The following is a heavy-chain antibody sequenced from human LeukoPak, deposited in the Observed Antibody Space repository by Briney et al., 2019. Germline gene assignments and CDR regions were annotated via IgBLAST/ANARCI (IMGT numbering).Heavy chain of an antibody. CDR3: AGSPVLYDSSGYYLYYFDY. Sequence: SQTLSLTCTVSGGSISSGGYYWSWIRQHPGKGLEWIGYIYYSGSTYYNPSLKSRVTISVDTSKNQFSLKLSSVTAADTAVYYCAGSPVLYDSSGYYLYYFDYWGQGTLVTVSS. CDR1: GGSISSGGYY. D-gene: IGHD3-22*01. CDR2: IYYSGST. V-gene: IGHV4-31*03. J-gene: IGHJ4*02.